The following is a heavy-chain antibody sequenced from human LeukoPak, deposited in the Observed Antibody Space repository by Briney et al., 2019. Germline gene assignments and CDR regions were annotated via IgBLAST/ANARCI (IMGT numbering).Heavy chain of an antibody. CDR3: VRDNGDRFDY. V-gene: IGHV4-59*01. CDR1: GGSISSYY. J-gene: IGHJ4*02. CDR2: IFHSGST. Sequence: SETLSLTCTVPGGSISSYYWTWIRRPPGEGLEWIGYIFHSGSTNYNPSLKSRVTISLDTSKSQFSLRLSSVTAADTAVYYCVRDNGDRFDYWGQGTLVTVSS. D-gene: IGHD2-8*01.